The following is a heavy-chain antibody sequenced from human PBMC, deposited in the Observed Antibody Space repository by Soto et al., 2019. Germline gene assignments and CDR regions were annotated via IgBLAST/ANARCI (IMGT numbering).Heavy chain of an antibody. Sequence: PGGSLRLSCTTSGFTPNTYGMYWVRQAPGKGLEWVAIIWYDGSNKYYGDSVKGRFTISRGNSKNTLYLQMNSLGAEDTALYYCARGDCTGAYCYSWPFNYGVDVWGQGTTVTVSS. D-gene: IGHD2-15*01. CDR2: IWYDGSNK. V-gene: IGHV3-33*08. CDR1: GFTPNTYG. CDR3: ARGDCTGAYCYSWPFNYGVDV. J-gene: IGHJ6*02.